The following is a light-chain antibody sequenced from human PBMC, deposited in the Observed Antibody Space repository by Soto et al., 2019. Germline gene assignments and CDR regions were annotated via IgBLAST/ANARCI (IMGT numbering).Light chain of an antibody. Sequence: DIQMTQSPSSLSASVGDRVTFICRASQSISNHLNWFQQKPGKAPNLLISAASTLQRGVPSRFSGSGSGTDFTLTISSLQPEDFATYSCQQSHSAPYTFGQGTKLEI. CDR1: QSISNH. CDR3: QQSHSAPYT. V-gene: IGKV1-39*01. CDR2: AAS. J-gene: IGKJ2*01.